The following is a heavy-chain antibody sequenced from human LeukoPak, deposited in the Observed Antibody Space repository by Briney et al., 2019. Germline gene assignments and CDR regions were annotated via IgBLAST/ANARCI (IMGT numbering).Heavy chain of an antibody. V-gene: IGHV1-46*01. CDR2: INPSGGST. CDR3: ARDEAYYYDFWSGPFDY. D-gene: IGHD3-3*01. Sequence: ASVKVSCKASGYTFTSYYMHWVRQAPGQGLEWMGIINPSGGSTSYAQKFQGRVTMTRDMSTSTVYMELSSLRSEDTAVYYCARDEAYYYDFWSGPFDYWGQGTLVTVSS. CDR1: GYTFTSYY. J-gene: IGHJ4*02.